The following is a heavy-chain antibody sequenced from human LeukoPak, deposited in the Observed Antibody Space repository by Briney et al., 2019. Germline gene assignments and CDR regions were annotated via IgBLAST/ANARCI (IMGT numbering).Heavy chain of an antibody. CDR1: GFTFSSYS. V-gene: IGHV3-48*02. CDR2: ISSDSRTM. D-gene: IGHD3-10*01. J-gene: IGHJ4*02. CDR3: ARYGSGTSYITNYCDH. Sequence: GGSLRLSCAASGFTFSSYSINWVRQAPGKGLEWVSYISSDSRTMYYADSVKGRFTISRDNAKNSLYLQMKSLRDEDTAVYYCARYGSGTSYITNYCDHWGEGTVVSVSS.